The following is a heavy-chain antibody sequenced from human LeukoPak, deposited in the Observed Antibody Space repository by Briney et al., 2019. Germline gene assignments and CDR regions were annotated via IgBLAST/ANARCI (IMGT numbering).Heavy chain of an antibody. CDR1: GYTFTSYG. V-gene: IGHV1-18*01. CDR2: ISAYNGNT. D-gene: IGHD3-22*01. J-gene: IGHJ3*02. CDR3: AGAGGYYDSSGYYGDHDAFDI. Sequence: ASVKVSCKASGYTFTSYGISWVRQAPGQGLEWMGWISAYNGNTNYAQKLQGRVTMTTDTSTSTAYMELRSLRSDDTAVYYCAGAGGYYDSSGYYGDHDAFDIWGQGTMVTVSS.